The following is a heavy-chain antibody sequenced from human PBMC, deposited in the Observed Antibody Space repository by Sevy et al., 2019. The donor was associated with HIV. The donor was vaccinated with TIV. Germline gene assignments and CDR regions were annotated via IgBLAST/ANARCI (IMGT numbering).Heavy chain of an antibody. CDR2: ISAYNGNT. V-gene: IGHV1-18*01. CDR3: SRAFVDTAMVTNH. D-gene: IGHD5-18*01. J-gene: IGHJ5*02. Sequence: ASVKVSCKASGYTFTSYGISWVRQAPGQGLEWMGWISAYNGNTKYAQKFQGRVTMTTDTSTSTAYMELRSLGSDDTAVYYCSRAFVDTAMVTNHWGQGTLVTVSS. CDR1: GYTFTSYG.